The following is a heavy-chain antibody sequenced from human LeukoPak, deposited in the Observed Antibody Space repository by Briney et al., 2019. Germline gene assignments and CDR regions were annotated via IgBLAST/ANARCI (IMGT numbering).Heavy chain of an antibody. J-gene: IGHJ4*02. Sequence: GGSLRLSCAASGFTLSSYSIHWVRQAPGMGPEWVAVISSDGNNKYYADSVKGRFTVSRDNSKNTLSLQMDNLRAEDTAVYYCARSRSGGSLLGYWGQGTLVTVSS. CDR3: ARSRSGGSLLGY. V-gene: IGHV3-30*04. CDR2: ISSDGNNK. D-gene: IGHD2-15*01. CDR1: GFTLSSYS.